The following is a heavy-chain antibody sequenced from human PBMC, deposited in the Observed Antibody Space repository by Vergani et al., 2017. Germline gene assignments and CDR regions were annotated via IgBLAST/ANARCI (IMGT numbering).Heavy chain of an antibody. CDR3: AHTTDYGSGWADY. D-gene: IGHD3-10*01. Sequence: QITWKESALTLVKLPQTLTLTCTFPGASPSTSGVAVAWIRQPPGKTLEWLSLIYWNDDKRYSPSLKSRLTITKDTSKNQVVLTMTNMDPVDTATYYCAHTTDYGSGWADYWGQGTLVTVSS. V-gene: IGHV2-5*01. J-gene: IGHJ4*02. CDR1: GASPSTSGVA. CDR2: IYWNDDK.